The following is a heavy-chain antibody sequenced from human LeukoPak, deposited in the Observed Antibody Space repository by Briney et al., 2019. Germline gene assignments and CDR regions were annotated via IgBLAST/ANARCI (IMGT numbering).Heavy chain of an antibody. V-gene: IGHV1-8*01. CDR1: GYTFTSYD. CDR2: INPNSGNT. J-gene: IGHJ5*02. D-gene: IGHD3-10*01. Sequence: GASVKVSCKASGYTFTSYDINWVRQATGQGHEWMGGINPNSGNTGYAHKFQVRVTITRTSSISKAYMELSSLRSEDTAVYYCARGWKYYYGSGKQGGHNWFDPWGQGTLVTVSS. CDR3: ARGWKYYYGSGKQGGHNWFDP.